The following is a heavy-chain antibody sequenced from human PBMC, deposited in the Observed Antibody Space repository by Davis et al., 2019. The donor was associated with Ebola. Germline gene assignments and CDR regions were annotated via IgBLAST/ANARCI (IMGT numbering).Heavy chain of an antibody. V-gene: IGHV4-34*01. CDR1: GGSFSGYY. CDR3: ARIVLTWIQVDY. J-gene: IGHJ4*02. Sequence: MPGGSLRLSCAVYGGSFSGYYWSWIRQPPGKGLEWIGEINHSGSTNYNPSLKSRVTISVDTSKNQFSLKLSSVTAADTAVYYCARIVLTWIQVDYWGQGTLVTVSS. D-gene: IGHD5-18*01. CDR2: INHSGST.